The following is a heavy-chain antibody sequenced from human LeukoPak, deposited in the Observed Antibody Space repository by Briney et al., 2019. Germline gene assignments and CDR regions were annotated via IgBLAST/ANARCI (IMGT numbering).Heavy chain of an antibody. V-gene: IGHV3-30*02. D-gene: IGHD2-15*01. CDR1: GFTFISYV. CDR3: AKGSISGVVLVPATCAPNDY. J-gene: IGHJ4*02. CDR2: IPYDGSNT. Sequence: AGGSLRLSCAASGFTFISYVMHWVRQAPGKGLEWVAFIPYDGSNTYYADSVKGRFTISRDNSKNTLYLQMNSLTVEDTAIYYCAKGSISGVVLVPATCAPNDYWGQGTLVTVSS.